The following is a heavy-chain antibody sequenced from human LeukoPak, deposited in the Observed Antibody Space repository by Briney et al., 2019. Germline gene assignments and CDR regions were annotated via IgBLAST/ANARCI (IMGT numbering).Heavy chain of an antibody. Sequence: ASGFTFEYTASVKGRFTISRDNSQSIAYLQKNSLKTEDTAVYYCARANAFDSSGYYFDSWGQGTLVTVSS. D-gene: IGHD3-22*01. V-gene: IGHV3-49*01. CDR3: ARANAFDSSGYYFDS. J-gene: IGHJ4*02. CDR2: ASGFTF.